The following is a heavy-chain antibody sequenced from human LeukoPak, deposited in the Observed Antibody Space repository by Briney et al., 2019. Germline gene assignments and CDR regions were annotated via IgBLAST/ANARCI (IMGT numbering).Heavy chain of an antibody. CDR3: AVDCGCFDY. Sequence: PSETLSLTCTVSGGSISSSSYYWGWIRQPPGKGLEWIGSIHYSGSTYYNPSLKSRVTISVDTSKNQFSLKLSSVTAADTAVYYCAVDCGCFDYWGQGTLVTISS. J-gene: IGHJ4*02. CDR2: IHYSGST. CDR1: GGSISSSSYY. V-gene: IGHV4-39*07. D-gene: IGHD2-21*02.